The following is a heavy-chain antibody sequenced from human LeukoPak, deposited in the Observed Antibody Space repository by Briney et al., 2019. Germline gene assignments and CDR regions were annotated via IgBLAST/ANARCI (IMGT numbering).Heavy chain of an antibody. V-gene: IGHV3-74*01. Sequence: GGSLRLSCTGSGFTFSDSWIHWVRQAPGEGLVWVSRINGDGSTTNYADSVKGRFTISRDNAQDTLYLQMNTLRAEDTGVYCGATAGNYRFDYWGQGTLVTVSS. D-gene: IGHD3-10*01. J-gene: IGHJ4*02. CDR3: ATAGNYRFDY. CDR1: GFTFSDSW. CDR2: INGDGSTT.